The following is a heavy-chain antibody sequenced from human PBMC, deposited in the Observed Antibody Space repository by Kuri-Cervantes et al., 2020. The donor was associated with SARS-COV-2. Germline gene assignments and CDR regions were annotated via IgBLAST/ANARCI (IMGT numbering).Heavy chain of an antibody. J-gene: IGHJ4*02. D-gene: IGHD1-14*01. Sequence: LSLTCAASGFTFSSYAMHWVRQAPGKGLEWVAVISYDGSNKYYADSVKGRFTISRDNSKNTLYLQMNSLRAEDTAVYYCARGEPDYWGQGTLVTVSS. CDR3: ARGEPDY. CDR1: GFTFSSYA. CDR2: ISYDGSNK. V-gene: IGHV3-30-3*01.